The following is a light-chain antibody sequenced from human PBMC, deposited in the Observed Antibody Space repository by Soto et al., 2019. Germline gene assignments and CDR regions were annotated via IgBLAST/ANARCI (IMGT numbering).Light chain of an antibody. CDR1: QTVSKNY. CDR3: QQYGTTLWT. CDR2: AAS. J-gene: IGKJ1*01. Sequence: EIVLTQSPVTLSLSPGEGANLSCRASQTVSKNYLAWYHQKPGQAPRLLIYAASTRATGIPDRFSDSGSGTDFTLTISRLEPEDFAVFYCQQYGTTLWTFGQGTKVAIK. V-gene: IGKV3-20*01.